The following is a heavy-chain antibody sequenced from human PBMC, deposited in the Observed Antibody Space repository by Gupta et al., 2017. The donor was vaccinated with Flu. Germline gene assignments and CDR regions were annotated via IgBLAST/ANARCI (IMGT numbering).Heavy chain of an antibody. CDR2: ISAGADKT. CDR3: AKHIVGDSGAY. J-gene: IGHJ4*02. V-gene: IGHV3-23*01. Sequence: CAASGFTFTSLARSWVRQAPGKGLEWVSAISAGADKTYYADSVKGRFTISRDNSENTLYLQMNSLRAEDTALYYCAKHIVGDSGAYWGQGTLVTVSS. CDR1: GFTFTSLA. D-gene: IGHD1-26*01.